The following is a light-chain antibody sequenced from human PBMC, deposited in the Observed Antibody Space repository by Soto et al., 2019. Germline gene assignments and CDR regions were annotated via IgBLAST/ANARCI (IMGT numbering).Light chain of an antibody. V-gene: IGKV3-20*01. CDR1: QIISSTS. J-gene: IGKJ2*01. CDR2: GAS. CDR3: QQNGSSPVMYT. Sequence: EIVLTQSPGTLSLSPGERATLSCRASQIISSTSLARYQQKPGQAPRLLIYGASSRATGIPDRFSGSGSGTLFSLTINRLEPEDFAVYYCQQNGSSPVMYTFAQGTKLEIK.